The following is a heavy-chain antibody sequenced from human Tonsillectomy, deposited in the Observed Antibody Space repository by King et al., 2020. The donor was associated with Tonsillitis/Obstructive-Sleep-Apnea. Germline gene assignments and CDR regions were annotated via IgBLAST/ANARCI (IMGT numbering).Heavy chain of an antibody. CDR3: ARHVRDGYGTNFDY. Sequence: LQLQESGPGLVKPSETLSLTCSVSGYSIRSSSYYWGWIRQPPGKGLEWIGTIYYTGSTYYNPSLKSRVTISVDTSKNQFSLKLSSVTAADTAVYYCARHVRDGYGTNFDYWGQGTLVTVSS. J-gene: IGHJ4*02. CDR1: GYSIRSSSYY. CDR2: IYYTGST. V-gene: IGHV4-39*01. D-gene: IGHD5-24*01.